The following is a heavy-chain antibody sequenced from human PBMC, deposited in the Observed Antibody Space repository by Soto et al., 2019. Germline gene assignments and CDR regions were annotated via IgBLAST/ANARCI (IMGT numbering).Heavy chain of an antibody. V-gene: IGHV1-69*13. D-gene: IGHD3-22*01. CDR2: IIPVFGTP. CDR3: ARGDATKIVVTTYYGMDV. Sequence: VKVSCKASGGSLSNYGISWVRQAPGQGLEWMGAIIPVFGTPNYAQKFQDRVTITADESTTTVYMEVRSLTSEDTAVYYCARGDATKIVVTTYYGMDVWGQGTTVTVSS. CDR1: GGSLSNYG. J-gene: IGHJ6*02.